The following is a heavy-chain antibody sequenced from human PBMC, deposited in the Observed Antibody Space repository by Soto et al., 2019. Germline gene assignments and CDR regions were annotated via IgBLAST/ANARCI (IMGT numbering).Heavy chain of an antibody. CDR1: GFTFSSYS. D-gene: IGHD3-3*01. J-gene: IGHJ6*03. CDR2: ISSSSSTR. CDR3: ARDNVFWDGYYNPYEYYYFMDL. V-gene: IGHV3-48*01. Sequence: SLRLSCAASGFTFSSYSMNWVRQAPGKGLEWVSYISSSSSTRYYADSVKGRFTISRDNAKNSLYLQMNSLRAEDKAVDNCARDNVFWDGYYNPYEYYYFMDLWGKGTPVTVSS.